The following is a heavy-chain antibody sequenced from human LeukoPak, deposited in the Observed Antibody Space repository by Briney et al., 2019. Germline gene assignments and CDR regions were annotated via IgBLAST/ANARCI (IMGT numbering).Heavy chain of an antibody. CDR3: ARPCGGDCHDAFDI. V-gene: IGHV3-9*01. CDR2: ISWNSGSI. J-gene: IGHJ3*02. CDR1: GFTFDDYA. Sequence: GGSLRLSCAASGFTFDDYAMHWVRQAPGKGLEWVSGISWNSGSIGYADSVKGRFTISRDNAKNSLYLQMNSLRAEDTAVYYCARPCGGDCHDAFDIWGQGTMVTVSS. D-gene: IGHD2-21*02.